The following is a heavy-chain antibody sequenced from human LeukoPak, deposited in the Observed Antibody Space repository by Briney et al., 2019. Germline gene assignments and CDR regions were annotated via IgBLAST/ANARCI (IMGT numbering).Heavy chain of an antibody. V-gene: IGHV1-18*01. D-gene: IGHD6-13*01. CDR3: ARDANGIAAAGPWGGMDV. J-gene: IGHJ6*02. CDR1: GYTFTSYG. Sequence: GASVKVSCKASGYTFTSYGISWVRQAPGQGLEWMGWISAYNGNTNYAQKLQGRVTMTTDTSTSTAYMELRSLRSDDTAVYYCARDANGIAAAGPWGGMDVWGQGTTDTVSS. CDR2: ISAYNGNT.